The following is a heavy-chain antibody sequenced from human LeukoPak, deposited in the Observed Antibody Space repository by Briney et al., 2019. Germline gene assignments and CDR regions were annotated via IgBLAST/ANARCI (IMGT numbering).Heavy chain of an antibody. V-gene: IGHV3-11*05. CDR1: GFTVSDYY. Sequence: TGGSLRLSCVGSGFTVSDYYMSWIRQAPGKGREWVSYISSGSSYTNYADSVKGRFSISRDNAKNSLYLQMNSLRAEDTAVYYCARGGYYNSGSTDYWGHGTLVTVSS. CDR3: ARGGYYNSGSTDY. CDR2: ISSGSSYT. J-gene: IGHJ4*01. D-gene: IGHD3-10*01.